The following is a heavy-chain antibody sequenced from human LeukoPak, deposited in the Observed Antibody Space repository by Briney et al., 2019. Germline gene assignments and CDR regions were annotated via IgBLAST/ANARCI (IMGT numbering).Heavy chain of an antibody. J-gene: IGHJ5*02. Sequence: ASVKVSCKASGYTFTSYDINWVRQATGQGLEWMGWMNPNSGNTGYAQKFQGRVTITRSTSISTAYMELSSPRSEDTAVYYCARTRSGYYPMDPWGQGTLVTVSS. CDR3: ARTRSGYYPMDP. D-gene: IGHD3-22*01. V-gene: IGHV1-8*03. CDR1: GYTFTSYD. CDR2: MNPNSGNT.